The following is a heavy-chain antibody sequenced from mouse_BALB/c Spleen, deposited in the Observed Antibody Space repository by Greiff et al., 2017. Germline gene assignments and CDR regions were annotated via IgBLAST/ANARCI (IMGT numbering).Heavy chain of an antibody. Sequence: VQLKESGAELVRPGALVKLSCKASGFNIKDYYMHWVKQRPEQGLEWIGWIDPENGNTIYDPKFQGKASITADTSSNTAYLQLSSLTSEDTAVYYCASSYGNFDYWGQGTTLTVSS. D-gene: IGHD2-1*01. V-gene: IGHV14-1*02. J-gene: IGHJ2*01. CDR1: GFNIKDYY. CDR2: IDPENGNT. CDR3: ASSYGNFDY.